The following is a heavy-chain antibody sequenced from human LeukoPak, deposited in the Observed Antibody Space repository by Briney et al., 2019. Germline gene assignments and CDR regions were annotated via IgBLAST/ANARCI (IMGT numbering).Heavy chain of an antibody. Sequence: SETLSLTCTVSGGSISSSTYYWGWIRQPPGKGLEWIGSIYYSGSTYYNPSLKSRVTISVDTSKNQFSLKLRSVTAADTAVYYCATAPRYSTSWFPRGWFDPWSQGTLVTVSS. CDR3: ATAPRYSTSWFPRGWFDP. CDR1: GGSISSSTYY. D-gene: IGHD6-13*01. J-gene: IGHJ5*02. V-gene: IGHV4-39*01. CDR2: IYYSGST.